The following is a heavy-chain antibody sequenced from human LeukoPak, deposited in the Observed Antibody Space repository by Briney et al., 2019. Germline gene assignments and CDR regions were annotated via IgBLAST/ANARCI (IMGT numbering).Heavy chain of an antibody. CDR3: ARSARIAAAGNQFDY. J-gene: IGHJ4*02. D-gene: IGHD6-13*01. Sequence: SETLSLTCTVSGGSISSYYWSWIRQPPGKGLEWIGYIYYSGTTNYNPSLKSRVTISVDTSKNQFSLKLSSVTAADTAVYYCARSARIAAAGNQFDYWGQGTLVTVSS. CDR1: GGSISSYY. V-gene: IGHV4-59*01. CDR2: IYYSGTT.